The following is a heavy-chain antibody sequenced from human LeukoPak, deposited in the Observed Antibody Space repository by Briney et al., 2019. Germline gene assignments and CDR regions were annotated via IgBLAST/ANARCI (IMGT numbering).Heavy chain of an antibody. D-gene: IGHD6-13*01. V-gene: IGHV4-34*01. CDR1: GGSFSGYY. J-gene: IGHJ4*02. CDR2: INHSGST. CDR3: ARASSSIAAAGTVDY. Sequence: SETLSLTCAVYGGSFSGYYWSWIRQPPGKGLEWIGEINHSGSTNYNPSLKSRVTISVDTSKNQFSLKLSSVTAADTAVYYCARASSSIAAAGTVDYWGQGALVTVSS.